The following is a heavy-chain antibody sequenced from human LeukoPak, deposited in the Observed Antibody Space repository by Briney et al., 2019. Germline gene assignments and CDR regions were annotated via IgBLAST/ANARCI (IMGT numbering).Heavy chain of an antibody. CDR2: IKQDGGEK. Sequence: GGSLRLSCAASGFPFSSYWMSWVRQAPGKGLEWVANIKQDGGEKFYVDSVKGRFTISRDNAKNSLYLQMNSLRAEDMALYYCAKDMGPYSGSYGVVAFDIWGQGTMVTVSS. CDR1: GFPFSSYW. V-gene: IGHV3-7*03. J-gene: IGHJ3*02. CDR3: AKDMGPYSGSYGVVAFDI. D-gene: IGHD1-26*01.